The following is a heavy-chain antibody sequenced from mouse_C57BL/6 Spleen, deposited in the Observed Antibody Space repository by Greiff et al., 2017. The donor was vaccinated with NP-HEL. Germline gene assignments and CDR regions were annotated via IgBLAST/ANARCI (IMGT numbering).Heavy chain of an antibody. V-gene: IGHV5-4*01. Sequence: EVQVVESGGGLVKPGGSLKLSCAASGFTFSSYAMSWVRQTPEKRLEWVATISDGGSYTYYPDNVKGRFTISRDNAKNNLYLQMSHLKSEDTAMYYCAREPYGNYVFDVWGTGTTVTVSS. CDR1: GFTFSSYA. D-gene: IGHD2-1*01. CDR2: ISDGGSYT. CDR3: AREPYGNYVFDV. J-gene: IGHJ1*03.